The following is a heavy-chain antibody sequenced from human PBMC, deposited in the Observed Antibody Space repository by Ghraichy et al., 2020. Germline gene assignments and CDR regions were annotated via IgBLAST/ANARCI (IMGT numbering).Heavy chain of an antibody. D-gene: IGHD2-2*02. CDR3: ARQGVVVVPAAIGSDRYFDL. CDR2: TCYSGST. V-gene: IGHV4-59*08. Sequence: SQTLSLTCTVSGGSISSYCWSWIRQPPGKGLEWIGYTCYSGSTNYNPSLNSRVTISVDTSKNHFSLKLTSVTAADTAVYYCARQGVVVVPAAIGSDRYFDLWGRGTLVTVSS. J-gene: IGHJ2*01. CDR1: GGSISSYC.